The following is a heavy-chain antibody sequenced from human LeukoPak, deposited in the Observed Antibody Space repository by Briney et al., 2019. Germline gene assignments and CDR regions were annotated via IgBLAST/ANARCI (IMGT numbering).Heavy chain of an antibody. J-gene: IGHJ5*02. CDR1: GGTFSSYA. Sequence: SVKVSCKASGGTFSSYAISWVRQAPGQGLEWMGRITPILGIANYAQKFQGRVTITADKSTSTAYMELSSLRSEDTAVYYCARDRVEVGVAAAGWFDPWGQGTLVTVSS. CDR2: ITPILGIA. CDR3: ARDRVEVGVAAAGWFDP. D-gene: IGHD6-13*01. V-gene: IGHV1-69*04.